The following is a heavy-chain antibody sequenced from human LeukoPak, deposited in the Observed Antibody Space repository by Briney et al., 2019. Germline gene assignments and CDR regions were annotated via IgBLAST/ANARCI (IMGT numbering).Heavy chain of an antibody. D-gene: IGHD6-19*01. CDR2: IIPIFGTA. V-gene: IGHV1-69*13. J-gene: IGHJ6*03. CDR3: ARDLRYSSGWSASGMDV. CDR1: GGTFSSYA. Sequence: GASVKVSCKASGGTFSSYAISWVRQAPGQGLEWMGGIIPIFGTANYAQKFQGRVTITADESTSTAYMELRSLRSDDTAVYYCARDLRYSSGWSASGMDVWGKGTTVTISS.